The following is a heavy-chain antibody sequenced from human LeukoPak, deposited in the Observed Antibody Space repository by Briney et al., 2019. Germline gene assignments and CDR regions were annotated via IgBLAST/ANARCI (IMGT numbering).Heavy chain of an antibody. J-gene: IGHJ3*02. CDR3: AKDPSHTAMVNDAFDI. V-gene: IGHV3-30-3*01. CDR1: GFTFSSYA. Sequence: PGGSLRLSCAASGFTFSSYAMHWVRQAPGKGLEWVAVISYDGSNKYYADSVKGRFTISRDNSKNTLYLQMNSLRAEDTAVYYCAKDPSHTAMVNDAFDIWGQGTMVTVSS. D-gene: IGHD5-18*01. CDR2: ISYDGSNK.